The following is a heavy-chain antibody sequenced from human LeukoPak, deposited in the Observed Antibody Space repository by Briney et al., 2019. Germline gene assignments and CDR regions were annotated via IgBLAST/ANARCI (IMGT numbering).Heavy chain of an antibody. CDR3: ARGPEIYYDFWSGYSYFFDY. CDR2: IKQDGSEK. CDR1: GFTFSDHS. J-gene: IGHJ4*02. V-gene: IGHV3-7*01. Sequence: GGSLRLSCAASGFTFSDHSMNWVRQAPGKGLEWVANIKQDGSEKYYVDSVKGRFTISRDNAKNSLYLQMNSLRAEDTAVYYCARGPEIYYDFWSGYSYFFDYWGQGTLVTVSS. D-gene: IGHD3-3*01.